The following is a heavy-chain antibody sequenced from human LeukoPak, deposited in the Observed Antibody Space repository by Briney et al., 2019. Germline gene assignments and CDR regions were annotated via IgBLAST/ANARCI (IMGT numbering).Heavy chain of an antibody. Sequence: GASVKVSCKASGYTFTGYYTHWVRQAPGQGLEWMGWINPNSGGTNYAQKFQGRVTMTRDTSISTAYMELSRLRSDDTAVYYCASAYCGGDCSNWFDPWGQGTLVTVSS. V-gene: IGHV1-2*02. CDR1: GYTFTGYY. D-gene: IGHD2-21*01. CDR2: INPNSGGT. J-gene: IGHJ5*02. CDR3: ASAYCGGDCSNWFDP.